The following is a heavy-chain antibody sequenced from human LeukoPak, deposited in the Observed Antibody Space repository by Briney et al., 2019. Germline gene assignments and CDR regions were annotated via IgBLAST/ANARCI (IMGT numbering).Heavy chain of an antibody. CDR3: AKAYSSGWYFYYFDY. CDR1: GFTFSSYS. CDR2: ISGSGGST. D-gene: IGHD6-19*01. Sequence: GGSLRLSCAASGFTFSSYSMNWVRQAPGKGLEWVSAISGSGGSTYYADSVKGRFTISRDNSKNTLYLQMNSLRAEDTAVYYCAKAYSSGWYFYYFDYWGQGTLVTVSS. J-gene: IGHJ4*02. V-gene: IGHV3-23*01.